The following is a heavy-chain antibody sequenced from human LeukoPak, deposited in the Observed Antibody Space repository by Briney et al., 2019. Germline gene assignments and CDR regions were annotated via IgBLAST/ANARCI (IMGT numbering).Heavy chain of an antibody. J-gene: IGHJ5*02. D-gene: IGHD2-2*01. Sequence: PSETLSLTCTVSGDSISSGYYWGWIRQSPGKELEWIGSIYHTGSTNYNPSLHRRVTMSVDTSKSQFSLSLRSVTAADTAVYYCAKGIKCSSLSCDAFGPWGQGTPVTVSS. V-gene: IGHV4-38-2*02. CDR1: GDSISSGYY. CDR3: AKGIKCSSLSCDAFGP. CDR2: IYHTGST.